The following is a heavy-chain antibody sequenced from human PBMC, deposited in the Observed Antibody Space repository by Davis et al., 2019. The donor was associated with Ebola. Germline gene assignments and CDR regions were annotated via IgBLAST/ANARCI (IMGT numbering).Heavy chain of an antibody. J-gene: IGHJ5*02. V-gene: IGHV3-30*18. D-gene: IGHD5-18*01. Sequence: GESLKISCAASGFTFSSYGMHWVRQAPGKGLEWVAVISYDGSNKYYADSVKGRFTISRDNSKNTLYLQMNSLRAEDTAVYYCAKDKYSYGLRDNWFDPWGRGTLVTVSS. CDR1: GFTFSSYG. CDR3: AKDKYSYGLRDNWFDP. CDR2: ISYDGSNK.